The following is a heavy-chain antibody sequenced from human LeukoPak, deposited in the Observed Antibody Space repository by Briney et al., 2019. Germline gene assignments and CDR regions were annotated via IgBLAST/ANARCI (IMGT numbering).Heavy chain of an antibody. CDR3: ARGLVVPAAMRGYYYYYGMDV. CDR2: IYSGGNT. CDR1: GFTVSSNY. D-gene: IGHD2-2*01. J-gene: IGHJ6*02. Sequence: PGGSLRLSCAASGFTVSSNYKSWVRQAPGKGLEWVSVIYSGGNTYYADSVKGRFTISRDNSKNTLYLQMNSLRAEDTAVYYCARGLVVPAAMRGYYYYYGMDVWGQGTTVTVSS. V-gene: IGHV3-53*01.